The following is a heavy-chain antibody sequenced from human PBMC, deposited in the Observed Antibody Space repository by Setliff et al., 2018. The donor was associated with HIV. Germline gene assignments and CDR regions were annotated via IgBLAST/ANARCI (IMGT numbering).Heavy chain of an antibody. CDR1: XGSFRGYY. CDR2: INHSGST. D-gene: IGHD2-21*01. V-gene: IGHV4-34*01. J-gene: IGHJ6*03. Sequence: PSETLSLTCAVYXGSFRGYYCSWIRQPPGKGLEWIGEINHSGSTNYNPSLKTRVTISVDTSKNQITLKLSSVTAADTAGDYCARLXDSENPYXYYYYMDVWGKGTAVTVSS. CDR3: ARLXDSENPYXYYYYMDV.